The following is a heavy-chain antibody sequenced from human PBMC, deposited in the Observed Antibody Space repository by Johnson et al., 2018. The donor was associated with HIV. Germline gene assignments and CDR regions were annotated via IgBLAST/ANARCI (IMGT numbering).Heavy chain of an antibody. J-gene: IGHJ3*02. CDR1: GFTFSDYY. V-gene: IGHV3-11*04. Sequence: QVQLVESGGGLVKPGGSLRLSCAASGFTFSDYYMSWIRQAPGKVLEWVSYISSSGTTIYSADSVQGRFTTSRDNAKNSLYLQMNSLRAEDTAVYYCARSKDCSVGTCPDAFDIWGQGTMVTVSS. D-gene: IGHD2-15*01. CDR2: ISSSGTTI. CDR3: ARSKDCSVGTCPDAFDI.